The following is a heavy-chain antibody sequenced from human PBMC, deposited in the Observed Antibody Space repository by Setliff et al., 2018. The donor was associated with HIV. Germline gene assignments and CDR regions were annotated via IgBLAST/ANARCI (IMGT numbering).Heavy chain of an antibody. J-gene: IGHJ3*02. CDR1: GFSLSTSGMC. CDR2: IDWDDDK. V-gene: IGHV2-70*11. Sequence: SGPTLVNPTQTLTLTCTFSGFSLSTSGMCVSWIRQPPGKAPEWLARIDWDDDKYYSTSLKTRLTISKDTSKNQVVLTMTNMDPVDTATYYCARIYHYYDSSGYSHYDAFDIWGQGTMVTVSS. D-gene: IGHD3-22*01. CDR3: ARIYHYYDSSGYSHYDAFDI.